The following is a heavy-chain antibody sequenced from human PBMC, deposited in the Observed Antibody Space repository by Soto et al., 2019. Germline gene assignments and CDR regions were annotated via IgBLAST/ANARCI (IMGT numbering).Heavy chain of an antibody. D-gene: IGHD2-2*01. Sequence: PVVPIRDCCGVSECKSRAVGGRRVSKETGKGLQRVSAFSGSGGSTYYADSVKGRFTISRDNSKNTLYLQMNSLRAEDTAVYYCAKDLLHIVVVPAAIHGVVPTFDYWGQGTLVTVS. CDR2: FSGSGGST. CDR1: ECKSRAVG. V-gene: IGHV3-23*01. CDR3: AKDLLHIVVVPAAIHGVVPTFDY. J-gene: IGHJ4*02.